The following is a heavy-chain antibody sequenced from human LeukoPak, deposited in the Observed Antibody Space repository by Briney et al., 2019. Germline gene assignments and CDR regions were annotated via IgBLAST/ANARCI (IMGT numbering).Heavy chain of an antibody. CDR2: IVPIFGTT. CDR3: ARAPGGGFDY. CDR1: GGTFSSYA. J-gene: IGHJ4*02. D-gene: IGHD2-15*01. V-gene: IGHV1-69*05. Sequence: GASVKVSCKASGGTFSSYAISWVRQAPGQGLEWMGGIVPIFGTTNYAQKFQGRVTITTDEPTSTVYMELSSLRSEDTAVYYCARAPGGGFDYWGQGTLVTVSS.